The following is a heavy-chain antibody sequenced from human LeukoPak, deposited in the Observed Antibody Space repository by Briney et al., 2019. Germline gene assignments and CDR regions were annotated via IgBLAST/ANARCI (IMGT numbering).Heavy chain of an antibody. J-gene: IGHJ4*02. D-gene: IGHD3-22*01. CDR3: ARGKHSSGYTN. CDR1: GFTFSDHY. V-gene: IGHV3-72*01. Sequence: QTGGSLRLSCAASGFTFSDHYMDWVRQAPGKGLEWVGRTRNKANSHTTEYAASVKGRFTISRDDSKNSLYLQMNSLKTEDTAVYYCARGKHSSGYTNWGQGTLVTVSS. CDR2: TRNKANSHTT.